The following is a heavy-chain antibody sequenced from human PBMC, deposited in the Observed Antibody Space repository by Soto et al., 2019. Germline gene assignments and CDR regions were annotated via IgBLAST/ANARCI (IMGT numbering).Heavy chain of an antibody. CDR2: IYYSGIT. V-gene: IGHV4-59*01. CDR3: ARAYYGDYPYFDY. Sequence: SETLSLTCTVSGGSISSYYWSWIRQPPGKGLEWIGYIYYSGITNYNPSLKSRVTISVDTSKSLFSLKLSSLTSADTAVYFCARAYYGDYPYFDYWGQGALVTVSS. CDR1: GGSISSYY. J-gene: IGHJ4*02. D-gene: IGHD4-17*01.